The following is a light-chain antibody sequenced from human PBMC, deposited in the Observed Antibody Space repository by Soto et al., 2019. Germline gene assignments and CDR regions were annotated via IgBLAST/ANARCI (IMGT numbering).Light chain of an antibody. J-gene: IGKJ5*01. Sequence: DIQMTQYPSTLSASVGDRVTITCRASQSINKWLAWFQQRPGEAPKVLIYEASNLERGVPSRFSGSGSGTEFTLTISSLQPDDFATYYCQQYSTFPVTFGQGTLLEI. CDR3: QQYSTFPVT. CDR1: QSINKW. V-gene: IGKV1-5*03. CDR2: EAS.